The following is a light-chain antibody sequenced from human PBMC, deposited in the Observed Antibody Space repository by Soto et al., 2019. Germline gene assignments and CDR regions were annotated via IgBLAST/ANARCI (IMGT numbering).Light chain of an antibody. J-gene: IGKJ1*01. V-gene: IGKV3-15*01. CDR1: QSVTSN. CDR2: GAS. CDR3: QQYNNWPTWT. Sequence: LVMTQSPATLSVSAGERTTLSCRTSQSVTSNVPWYPHKPGQAPRLVIYGASNRATGIPARFSGSGSGTEFTLTISTLQSEDFAVYYCQQYNNWPTWTFGQGPKVAI.